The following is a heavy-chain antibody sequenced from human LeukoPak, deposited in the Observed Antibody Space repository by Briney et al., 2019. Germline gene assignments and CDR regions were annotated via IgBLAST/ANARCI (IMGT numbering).Heavy chain of an antibody. Sequence: PGGSLRLSRAGSGFTFSSYAMSWVRQAPGQGLEWVSVISDSGDYTSHADSVRGRFTISRDNSRNTLYLQMISLRPEDTAVYYCAKDTSIGKYCTNGVCSPFDYWGQGTLVTVSS. D-gene: IGHD2-8*01. CDR1: GFTFSSYA. V-gene: IGHV3-23*01. CDR2: ISDSGDYT. CDR3: AKDTSIGKYCTNGVCSPFDY. J-gene: IGHJ4*02.